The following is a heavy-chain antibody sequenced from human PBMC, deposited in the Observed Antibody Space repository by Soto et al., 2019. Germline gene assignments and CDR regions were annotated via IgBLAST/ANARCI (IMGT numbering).Heavy chain of an antibody. Sequence: QVQLVESGGGVVQPGTSLRVSCVGSGFTFRSYVIHWVRQPPGKVLEWVALTSYDGSDKYYDDSVRGRFTISRDNSRNTVDLQMDSLRLEDTALYYCARWGTTGGLDVWGQGTLVSVSS. D-gene: IGHD3-16*01. CDR1: GFTFRSYV. CDR2: TSYDGSDK. CDR3: ARWGTTGGLDV. V-gene: IGHV3-30*19. J-gene: IGHJ1*01.